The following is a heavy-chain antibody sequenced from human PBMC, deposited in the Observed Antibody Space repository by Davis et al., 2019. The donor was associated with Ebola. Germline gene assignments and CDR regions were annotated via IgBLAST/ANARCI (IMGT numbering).Heavy chain of an antibody. V-gene: IGHV4-59*01. CDR2: IYYSGST. J-gene: IGHJ4*02. D-gene: IGHD3-10*01. Sequence: PGGSLRLSCTVSGGSISSYYWSWIRQPPGKGLEWIGYIYYSGSTNYNPSLKSRVTISVDTSKNQFSLKLSSVTAADTAVYYCARGKGVRGATDYWGQGTLVTVSS. CDR1: GGSISSYY. CDR3: ARGKGVRGATDY.